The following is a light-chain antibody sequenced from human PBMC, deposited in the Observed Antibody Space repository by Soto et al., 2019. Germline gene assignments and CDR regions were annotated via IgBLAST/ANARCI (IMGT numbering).Light chain of an antibody. Sequence: EIQMIQFPSTLSASVGDRVTITCRASQSVSYWLAWYQQTPGKAPKLLVHDASTLLSGVPSRFSDSVSGTEFILTIGSLQPDDFATYYCQQYKSYPWAFRQGTQVDIK. J-gene: IGKJ1*01. CDR1: QSVSYW. V-gene: IGKV1-5*01. CDR2: DAS. CDR3: QQYKSYPWA.